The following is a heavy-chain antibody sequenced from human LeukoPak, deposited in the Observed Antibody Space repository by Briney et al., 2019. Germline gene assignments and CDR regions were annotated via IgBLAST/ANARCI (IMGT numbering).Heavy chain of an antibody. CDR1: GFTVNNKY. J-gene: IGHJ4*02. CDR2: ISSGDST. D-gene: IGHD3-22*01. Sequence: GGSLRLSCAASGFTVNNKYMNWVRQAPGKGLEWVSVISSGDSTYYADSVKGRFTISRDNSKNTLYLQMNSLRAEDTAVYYCARAYYYDTSATPDYWGQGTLVTVSS. CDR3: ARAYYYDTSATPDY. V-gene: IGHV3-53*01.